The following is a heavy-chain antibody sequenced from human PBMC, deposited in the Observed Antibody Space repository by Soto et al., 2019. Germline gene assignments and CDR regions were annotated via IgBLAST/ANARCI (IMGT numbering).Heavy chain of an antibody. V-gene: IGHV4-34*01. Sequence: KASETLSLTCAVYGGSFSGYYWSWIRQPPGKGLEWIGEINHSGSTNYNPSLKSRVTISVDTSKNQSSLKLSSVTAADTAVYYCARGRQWLARFDYWGQGTLVTVSS. J-gene: IGHJ4*02. CDR1: GGSFSGYY. CDR2: INHSGST. D-gene: IGHD6-19*01. CDR3: ARGRQWLARFDY.